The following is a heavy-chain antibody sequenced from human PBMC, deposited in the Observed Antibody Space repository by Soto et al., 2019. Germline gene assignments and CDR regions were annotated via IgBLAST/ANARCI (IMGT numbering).Heavy chain of an antibody. CDR3: ARERYSYAPLDY. V-gene: IGHV3-13*01. Sequence: PGGSLRLSCAASGFTFSSYDMHWVRQATGKGLEWVSAIGTAGDTYYPGSVKGRFTISRENAKNSLYLQMNSLRAEDTAVYYCARERYSYAPLDYWGQGTLVNVSS. CDR1: GFTFSSYD. CDR2: IGTAGDT. J-gene: IGHJ4*02. D-gene: IGHD5-18*01.